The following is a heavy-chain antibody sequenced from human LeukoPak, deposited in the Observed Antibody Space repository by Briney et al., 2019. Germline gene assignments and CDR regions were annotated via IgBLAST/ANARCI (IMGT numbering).Heavy chain of an antibody. CDR2: IYYSGST. Sequence: SETLSLTCTVSGGSISSSSYYWGWIRQPPGKGLEWIGSIYYSGSTYYNPSLKSRVTISVDTSKNQFSLKLSFVTAADTAVYYCARQYYDSSGYYPYYYYYMDVWGKGTTVTVSS. CDR3: ARQYYDSSGYYPYYYYYMDV. D-gene: IGHD3-22*01. CDR1: GGSISSSSYY. J-gene: IGHJ6*03. V-gene: IGHV4-39*01.